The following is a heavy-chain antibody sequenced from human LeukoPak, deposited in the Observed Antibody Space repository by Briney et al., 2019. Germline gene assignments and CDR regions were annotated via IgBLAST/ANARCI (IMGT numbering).Heavy chain of an antibody. CDR2: IYHSGST. J-gene: IGHJ4*02. D-gene: IGHD5-12*01. V-gene: IGHV4-30-2*01. CDR3: AREVATIGYYFDY. CDR1: GGSLSSGGYS. Sequence: SQTLSLTCAVSGGSLSSGGYSWSWLRQPPGQGLEWIGYIYHSGSTYYNPSHKSRVTISVDRSKNQFSLKLSSVTAADTAVYYCAREVATIGYYFDYWGQGTLVTVSS.